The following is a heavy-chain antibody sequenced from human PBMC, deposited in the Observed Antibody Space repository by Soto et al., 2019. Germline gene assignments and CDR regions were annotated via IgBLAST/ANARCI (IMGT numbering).Heavy chain of an antibody. CDR3: GRVLFSVWIDY. CDR1: GYTFISYC. Sequence: QVQLVQSGAEVKKPGASVKVSCTASGYTFISYCISWVRQAPGQGLEWMGWISAYNGNTNYAQKLQGSVTMTTDTSTSTAYMALRSLRAHDTAVYYCGRVLFSVWIDYGGQGTRVTVSS. V-gene: IGHV1-18*04. CDR2: ISAYNGNT. J-gene: IGHJ4*02. D-gene: IGHD3-10*02.